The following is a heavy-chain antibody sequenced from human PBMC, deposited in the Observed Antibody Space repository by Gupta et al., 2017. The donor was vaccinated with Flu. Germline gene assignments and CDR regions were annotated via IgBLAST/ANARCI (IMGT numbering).Heavy chain of an antibody. CDR2: INPNGGAT. CDR1: GYTFTSYY. Sequence: QVQVVQSGAEVKKPGVSVKVSCKASGYTFTSYYMHWVRQPPGQRLEWMGIINPNGGATNYAEKFQGRVTMTRDTSSSTVYMELSSLRSEDTAVYYCARGGEQGIYYFDCWGQGTLVTVSS. V-gene: IGHV1-46*01. J-gene: IGHJ4*02. CDR3: ARGGEQGIYYFDC. D-gene: IGHD1-26*01.